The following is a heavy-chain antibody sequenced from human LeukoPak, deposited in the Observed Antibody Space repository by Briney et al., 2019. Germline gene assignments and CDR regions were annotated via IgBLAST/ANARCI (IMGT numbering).Heavy chain of an antibody. D-gene: IGHD3-10*01. Sequence: GGSLRLSCPASGFTFSSYSMNWVRQAPGKGLEWVSSISSSSSYIYYADSVKGRFTISRDNAKNSLYLQMNSLRAEDTAMCYCASTLTPLYGSGKSTAYRGERTLVSVSS. CDR1: GFTFSSYS. CDR3: ASTLTPLYGSGKSTAY. J-gene: IGHJ4*02. V-gene: IGHV3-21*01. CDR2: ISSSSSYI.